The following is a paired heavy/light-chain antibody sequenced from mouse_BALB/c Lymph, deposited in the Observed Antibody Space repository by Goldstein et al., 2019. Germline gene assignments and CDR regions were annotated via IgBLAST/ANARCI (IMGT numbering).Light chain of an antibody. J-gene: IGKJ5*01. CDR3: WQGTHFPLT. Sequence: DVVMTQTPLTLSVTIGQPASISCKSSQSLLDSDGKTYLNWLLQRPGQSPKRLIYLVSKLDSGVPDRFTGSGSGTDFTLKISRVEAEDLGVYYCWQGTHFPLTFGAGTKLELK. CDR1: QSLLDSDGKTY. V-gene: IGKV1-135*01. CDR2: LVS.
Heavy chain of an antibody. J-gene: IGHJ4*01. CDR1: GFTFSSYG. Sequence: EVQLVESGGDLVKPGGSLKLSCAASGFTFSSYGMSWVRQTPDKRLEWVATISSGGSYTYYPDSVKGRFTISRDNAKNTLYLQMSSLKSEDTAMYYCASYRYDAPADWGQGTSVTVSS. D-gene: IGHD2-14*01. V-gene: IGHV5-6*01. CDR3: ASYRYDAPAD. CDR2: ISSGGSYT.